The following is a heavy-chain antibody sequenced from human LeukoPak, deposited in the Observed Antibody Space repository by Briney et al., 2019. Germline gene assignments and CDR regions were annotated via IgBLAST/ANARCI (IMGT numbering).Heavy chain of an antibody. CDR3: ARGGEEYYYYMDV. V-gene: IGHV1-46*01. J-gene: IGHJ6*03. Sequence: GASVTVSCTASGYTFTSYYMHWVRQAPGQGLEWMGIINPSGGSTSYAQKFQGRVTMTRDMSTSTVYMELSSLRSEDTAVYYCARGGEEYYYYMDVWGKGTTVTVSS. D-gene: IGHD3-16*01. CDR1: GYTFTSYY. CDR2: INPSGGST.